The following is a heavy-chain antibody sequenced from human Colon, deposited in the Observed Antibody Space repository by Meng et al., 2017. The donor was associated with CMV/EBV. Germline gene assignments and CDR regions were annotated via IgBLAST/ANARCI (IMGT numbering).Heavy chain of an antibody. J-gene: IGHJ4*02. CDR2: INARGSTT. D-gene: IGHD2-21*01. CDR1: GITFSDYA. Sequence: GEALKISWATSGITFSDYALSWVRQAPGKGLEWGSSINARGSTTYYADSVKGRLTISSDNSNNTMYVQMNSLRVEDTAIYYCVKGRASPGTSYFDLWGQGTLVTVSS. CDR3: VKGRASPGTSYFDL. V-gene: IGHV3-23*01.